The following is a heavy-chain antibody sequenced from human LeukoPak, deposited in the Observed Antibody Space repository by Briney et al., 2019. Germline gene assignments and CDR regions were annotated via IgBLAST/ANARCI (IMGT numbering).Heavy chain of an antibody. J-gene: IGHJ4*02. CDR1: GFTFSTYW. V-gene: IGHV3-7*04. Sequence: GSLRLSCAASGFTFSTYWMGWVRQAPGKGLEWVTNINQDGSEKCYVDSVKGRFTISRDNAKNSLYLQMDSLRAEDTALYYCARDHCSGGSCYSRYWGQGTLVTVSS. CDR3: ARDHCSGGSCYSRY. CDR2: INQDGSEK. D-gene: IGHD2-15*01.